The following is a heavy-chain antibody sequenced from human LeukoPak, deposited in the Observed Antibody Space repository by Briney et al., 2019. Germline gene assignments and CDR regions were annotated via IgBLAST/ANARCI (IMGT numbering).Heavy chain of an antibody. CDR3: ARGLSSSLFDY. V-gene: IGHV4-59*01. D-gene: IGHD6-6*01. Sequence: PETLSLTCTVSGGSISSYYWSWIRQPPGKGLEWIGYIYYSGSTNYNPSLKSRVTISVDTSKNQFSLKLSSVTAADTAVYYCARGLSSSLFDYWGQGTLVTVSS. CDR2: IYYSGST. J-gene: IGHJ4*02. CDR1: GGSISSYY.